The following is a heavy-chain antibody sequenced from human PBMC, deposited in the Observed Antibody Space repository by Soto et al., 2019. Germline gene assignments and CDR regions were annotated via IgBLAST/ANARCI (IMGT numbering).Heavy chain of an antibody. CDR1: GDSVSSNSAA. Sequence: SQTLSLTCAISGDSVSSNSAAWNWIRQSPSRGLEWLGRTYYRSKWYNDYAVSVKSRITINPDTSKNQFSLQLNSVTPEDSALYYCARDTYSSGWSHYYYYGMDVWGQGTTVTVSS. CDR2: TYYRSKWYN. CDR3: ARDTYSSGWSHYYYYGMDV. V-gene: IGHV6-1*01. J-gene: IGHJ6*02. D-gene: IGHD6-19*01.